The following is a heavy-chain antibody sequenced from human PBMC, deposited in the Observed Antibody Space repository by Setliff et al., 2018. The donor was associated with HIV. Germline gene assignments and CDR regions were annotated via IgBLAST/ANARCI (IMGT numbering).Heavy chain of an antibody. D-gene: IGHD2-15*01. CDR2: ISSSGSTI. CDR1: GFTFSDYY. CDR3: ARDLAWTVVAAYEFDY. J-gene: IGHJ4*02. V-gene: IGHV3-11*04. Sequence: PGGSLRLSCAASGFTFSDYYMSWIRQAPGKGLEWVSYISSSGSTIYYADSVKGRFTISRDNAKNSLYLQMNSLRAEDTAVYYCARDLAWTVVAAYEFDYWGQGTLGTVSS.